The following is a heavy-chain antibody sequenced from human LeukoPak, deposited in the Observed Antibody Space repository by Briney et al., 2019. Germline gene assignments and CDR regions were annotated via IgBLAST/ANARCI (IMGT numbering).Heavy chain of an antibody. J-gene: IGHJ4*02. D-gene: IGHD2-2*01. CDR3: AKGSPWSTAPAGVDF. V-gene: IGHV3-30*02. Sequence: PGGSLRLSCAASGFTFSQSGMHWVRQAPGKGLEWVAFLRHDASKQYYADSVKGRFTISRDTSQNMRYLQMNSLRVDDTAVYYCAKGSPWSTAPAGVDFWAQGTLVTVSS. CDR2: LRHDASKQ. CDR1: GFTFSQSG.